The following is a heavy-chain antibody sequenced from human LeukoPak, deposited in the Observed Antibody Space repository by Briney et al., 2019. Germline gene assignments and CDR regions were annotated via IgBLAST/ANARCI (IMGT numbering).Heavy chain of an antibody. V-gene: IGHV3-21*01. CDR2: ISSSSSYI. J-gene: IGHJ4*02. CDR3: ARDPSNGYFDY. Sequence: GGSLRLSCAASGFTFSSYSMNWVRQAPGKGLEWVSSISSSSSYIYYADSVKGRFTISRDNAKNSLYLQMNSLRAEDTAVYYCARDPSNGYFDYWGQGTLVTVSS. D-gene: IGHD4/OR15-4a*01. CDR1: GFTFSSYS.